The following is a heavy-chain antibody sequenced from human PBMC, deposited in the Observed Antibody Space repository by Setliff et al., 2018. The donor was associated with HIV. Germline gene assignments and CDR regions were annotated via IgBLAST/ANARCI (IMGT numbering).Heavy chain of an antibody. CDR3: ATDLSGSYWYYFDY. V-gene: IGHV1-46*01. J-gene: IGHJ4*02. Sequence: ASVKVSCKASGYIFTNYYMHWVRQAPGQGLEWMCIINPSGDATTYAQKFQGRVIMTRDTSTDTAYMELSSLRSEDTAVYYCATDLSGSYWYYFDYWGQGTLVTVSS. CDR1: GYIFTNYY. CDR2: INPSGDAT. D-gene: IGHD1-26*01.